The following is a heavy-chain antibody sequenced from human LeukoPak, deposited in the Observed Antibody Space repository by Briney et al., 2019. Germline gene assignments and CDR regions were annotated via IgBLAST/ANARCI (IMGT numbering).Heavy chain of an antibody. J-gene: IGHJ4*02. Sequence: ASVKVSCKASGYTFTSYGISWVRQAPGQGFEWMGWISAYNGNTNYAQKLQGRVTMITDTSTSTAYMELRSLRSDNTAVYYCAREVGTDYYDSSGSDYWGQGTLVTVSS. V-gene: IGHV1-18*01. CDR2: ISAYNGNT. CDR1: GYTFTSYG. D-gene: IGHD3-22*01. CDR3: AREVGTDYYDSSGSDY.